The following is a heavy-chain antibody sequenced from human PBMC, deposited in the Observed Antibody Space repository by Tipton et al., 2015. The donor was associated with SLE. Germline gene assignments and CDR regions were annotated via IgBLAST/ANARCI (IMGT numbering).Heavy chain of an antibody. CDR2: IYYSGST. Sequence: TLSLTCTVSGGSISSGSYYWGWIRQPPGKGLEWIGSIYYSGSTYYNPSLKSRVTISVDTSKNQFSLKLSSVTAADTAVYYCARDKHSSGWDAFDIWGQGTMVTVSS. D-gene: IGHD6-19*01. J-gene: IGHJ3*02. CDR3: ARDKHSSGWDAFDI. CDR1: GGSISSGSYY. V-gene: IGHV4-39*07.